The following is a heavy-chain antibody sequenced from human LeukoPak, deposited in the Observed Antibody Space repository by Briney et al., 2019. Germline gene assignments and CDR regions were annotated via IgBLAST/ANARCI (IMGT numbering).Heavy chain of an antibody. Sequence: SETLSLTCTVSGGSISSSSYHWSWIRQPPGKGLEWIGEINHSGSTNYNPSLKSRVTISVDTSKNQFSLKLSSVTAADTAVYYCARAYYDSSGYYFVYYYGMDVWGQGTTVTVSS. CDR2: INHSGST. CDR1: GGSISSSSYH. CDR3: ARAYYDSSGYYFVYYYGMDV. V-gene: IGHV4-39*07. D-gene: IGHD3-22*01. J-gene: IGHJ6*02.